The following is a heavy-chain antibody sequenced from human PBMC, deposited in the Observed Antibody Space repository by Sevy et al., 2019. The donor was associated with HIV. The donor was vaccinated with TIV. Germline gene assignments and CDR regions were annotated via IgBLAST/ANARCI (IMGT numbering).Heavy chain of an antibody. V-gene: IGHV4-59*01. CDR3: ARTPVIMITSGGVIALRQFDF. Sequence: SETLSLTCTVSGGSISGYYWSWIRQPPGKGLEWIGYIYYSGSTNYNPSLKNRVTMSVDTFKNQFSLKMSSVTVADTAAYYCARTPVIMITSGGVIALRQFDFWGQGTLVTVSS. CDR1: GGSISGYY. CDR2: IYYSGST. D-gene: IGHD3-16*02. J-gene: IGHJ4*02.